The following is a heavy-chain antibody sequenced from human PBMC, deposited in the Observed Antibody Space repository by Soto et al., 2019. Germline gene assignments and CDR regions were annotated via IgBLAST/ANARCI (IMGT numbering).Heavy chain of an antibody. Sequence: GESLKISCAASGFTFSSYAMSWVRQAPGKGLEWVSAISGSGGSTYYADSVKGRFTISRDISKNTLYLQMNSLRAEDTAVYYCAKDLRDQIVVVPAAIEGAAFDIWGQGTMVTVSS. D-gene: IGHD2-2*01. CDR1: GFTFSSYA. CDR3: AKDLRDQIVVVPAAIEGAAFDI. J-gene: IGHJ3*02. CDR2: ISGSGGST. V-gene: IGHV3-23*01.